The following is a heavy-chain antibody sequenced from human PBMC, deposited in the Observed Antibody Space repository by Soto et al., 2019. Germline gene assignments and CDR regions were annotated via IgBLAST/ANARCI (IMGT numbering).Heavy chain of an antibody. CDR1: GFTFTLFY. J-gene: IGHJ4*02. CDR2: ISPSGDTT. Sequence: QVQLMQSGAEVKKPGASVKVSCKASGFTFTLFYIHWVRQVPGQGLEWMGMISPSGDTTTYTENFQDRLTLTRDTSTSTVYMELSSLRSEDTAVYFCDRGLGSGSYHSPSGYWGQGTLVTVSS. CDR3: DRGLGSGSYHSPSGY. V-gene: IGHV1-46*03. D-gene: IGHD1-26*01.